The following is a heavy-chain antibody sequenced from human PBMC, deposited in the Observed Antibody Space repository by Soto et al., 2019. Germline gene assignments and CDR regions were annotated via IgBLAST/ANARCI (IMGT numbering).Heavy chain of an antibody. CDR3: ARDLGGGYEPGDY. V-gene: IGHV1-69*12. D-gene: IGHD5-12*01. CDR2: IISMFGTP. Sequence: QVQLVQSGAELKKPGSSVKVSCRASGATFSISVFNWVRQAPGQGLEWMGGIISMFGTPNYSQKFQGRVTITADESTRPDYMELNNLRSDDTAIYYCARDLGGGYEPGDYWGQGTQVTVSS. J-gene: IGHJ4*02. CDR1: GATFSISV.